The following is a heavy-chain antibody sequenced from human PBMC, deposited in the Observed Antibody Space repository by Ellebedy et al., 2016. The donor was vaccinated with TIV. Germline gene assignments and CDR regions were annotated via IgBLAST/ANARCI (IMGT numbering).Heavy chain of an antibody. J-gene: IGHJ6*02. CDR1: GYTLTGSY. CDR3: ARGCSTTTCSGDYSYAMAV. CDR2: INANSGDT. Sequence: AASVKVSCKASGYTLTGSYMHWVRQAAGQGLEWMGWINANSGDTNYAQNFQGRVTLTRDTSISTAYMELSRRRSDDTAGYYCARGCSTTTCSGDYSYAMAVWGQGTTVTVSS. V-gene: IGHV1-2*02. D-gene: IGHD2-2*01.